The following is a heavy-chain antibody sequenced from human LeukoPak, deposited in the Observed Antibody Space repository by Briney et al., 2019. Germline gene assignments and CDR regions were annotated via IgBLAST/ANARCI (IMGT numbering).Heavy chain of an antibody. D-gene: IGHD3-3*01. Sequence: PSETLSLTCTVSGGSISSYYWSWIRQPPGKGLEWIGYIYYSGSTNYNPSLKSRVTISVDTSKNQFSLKLSSVTAADTAVYYCAASRFLEWLLADYFDYWGQGTLVTVSS. CDR2: IYYSGST. V-gene: IGHV4-59*12. CDR3: AASRFLEWLLADYFDY. J-gene: IGHJ4*02. CDR1: GGSISSYY.